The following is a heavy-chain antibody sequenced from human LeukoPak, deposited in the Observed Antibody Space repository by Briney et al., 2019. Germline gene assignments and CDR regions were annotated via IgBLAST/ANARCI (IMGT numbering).Heavy chain of an antibody. CDR3: ARGWWYPDY. V-gene: IGHV4-34*01. Sequence: PSETLSLTCAVYGGSFSGYYWSWIRQPPGKGLEWIGEINHSRSTNYNPSLKSRVTISVDTSKNQFSLKLSSVTAADTAVYYCARGWWYPDYWGQGTLVTVSS. J-gene: IGHJ4*02. CDR2: INHSRST. D-gene: IGHD2-15*01. CDR1: GGSFSGYY.